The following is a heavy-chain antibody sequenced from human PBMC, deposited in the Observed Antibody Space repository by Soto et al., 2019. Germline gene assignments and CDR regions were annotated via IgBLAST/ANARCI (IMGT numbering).Heavy chain of an antibody. J-gene: IGHJ3*02. CDR2: ISAYNGNT. CDR3: ASAEYSGYDDAFDI. V-gene: IGHV1-18*01. D-gene: IGHD5-12*01. Sequence: ASVKVSCKASGYTFTSYGISWVRQAPGQGLEWMGWISAYNGNTNYAQKLQGRVTMTADTSTSTAYMELRSLRSDDTAVYYCASAEYSGYDDAFDIWGQGKMVTVSS. CDR1: GYTFTSYG.